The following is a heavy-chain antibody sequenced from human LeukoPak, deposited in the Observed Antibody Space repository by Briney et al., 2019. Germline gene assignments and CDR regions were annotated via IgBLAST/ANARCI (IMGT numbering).Heavy chain of an antibody. D-gene: IGHD3-9*01. J-gene: IGHJ4*02. CDR3: ARQYYDIFTDTKYFDS. CDR1: GYSFSNYW. CDR2: ILPGNSDT. V-gene: IGHV5-51*01. Sequence: GESLKISCKGSGYSFSNYWIGWVRQMPGKGLEWVGIILPGNSDTRYSPSFQGQVTMSADKSISTAYLQWSSLKAADTAMYYCARQYYDIFTDTKYFDSWGQGTLVTVSS.